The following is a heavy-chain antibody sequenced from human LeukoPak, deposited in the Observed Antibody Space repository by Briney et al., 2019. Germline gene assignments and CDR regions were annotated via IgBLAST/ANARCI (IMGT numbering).Heavy chain of an antibody. D-gene: IGHD3-22*01. CDR1: GFTFSSYG. CDR2: ISYDGSNK. J-gene: IGHJ4*02. Sequence: GGSLRLSCAASGFTFSSYGMHWVRQAPGKGLEWVAVISYDGSNKYYADSVKGRFTISRDNSKNTLYLQMNSLRAEDTAVYYCAKFSYYYDSSGPAGPDYWGQGTLVTVSS. CDR3: AKFSYYYDSSGPAGPDY. V-gene: IGHV3-30*18.